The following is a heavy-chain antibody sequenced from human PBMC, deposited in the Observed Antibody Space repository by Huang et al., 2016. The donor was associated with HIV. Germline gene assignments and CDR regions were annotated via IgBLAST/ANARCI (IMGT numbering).Heavy chain of an antibody. V-gene: IGHV5-51*01. D-gene: IGHD6-6*01. CDR3: ARRFSSSSGYFDY. CDR1: GYSFSSYW. CDR2: IFPDDSYT. J-gene: IGHJ4*02. Sequence: VQLVQSGAEVKKPGESLKISCKGSGYSFSSYWIAGVRQMPGKGLEWMGIIFPDDSYTTYSPSFEGQVTISADKSIGTAYLQWSSLKASDTAMYYCARRFSSSSGYFDYWGQGSLVTVSS.